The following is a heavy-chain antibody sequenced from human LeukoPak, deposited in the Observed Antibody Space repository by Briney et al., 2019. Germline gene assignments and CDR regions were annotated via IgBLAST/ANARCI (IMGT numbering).Heavy chain of an antibody. D-gene: IGHD3-22*01. Sequence: SETLSLTCTVSGGSISSSSNYCGWIRHPPGKVLEWIGSIYYSGSTYYNPSLKRRVTISVDTSKNQFSLKLSSVTAADTAVYYCVREGVYNYDSSGYFIFDYWGQGTLVTVSS. J-gene: IGHJ4*02. CDR3: VREGVYNYDSSGYFIFDY. CDR1: GGSISSSSNY. V-gene: IGHV4-39*02. CDR2: IYYSGST.